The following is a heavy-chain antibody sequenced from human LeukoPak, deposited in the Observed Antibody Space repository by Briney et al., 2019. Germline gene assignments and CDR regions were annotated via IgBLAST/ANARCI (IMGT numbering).Heavy chain of an antibody. V-gene: IGHV1-18*01. D-gene: IGHD3-3*01. CDR1: GYTFTSYG. Sequence: ASVKVSCKGSGYTFTSYGISWVRQAPAQGLAWMGFISAYNGNTNYAQKLQGRVTMTTDTSTSTAYMELSSLRSDDTAVYYCASGDDFWSGYWNWGQGTLVTVSS. CDR3: ASGDDFWSGYWN. J-gene: IGHJ4*02. CDR2: ISAYNGNT.